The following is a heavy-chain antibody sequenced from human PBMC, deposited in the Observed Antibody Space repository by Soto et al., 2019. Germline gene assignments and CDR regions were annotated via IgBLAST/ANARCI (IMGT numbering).Heavy chain of an antibody. CDR3: ASDEGDYGGGQYYFDY. CDR1: GGSISSGDYY. CDR2: IYYSGST. D-gene: IGHD4-17*01. Sequence: QVQLQESGPGLVKPSQTLSLTCTVSGGSISSGDYYWSWIRQPPGKGLEWIGYIYYSGSTYYNPSLSSRLTKSVDTYKNQFSLKLSSVTAADTAVYYCASDEGDYGGGQYYFDYWGQGTLVTVSS. V-gene: IGHV4-30-4*01. J-gene: IGHJ4*02.